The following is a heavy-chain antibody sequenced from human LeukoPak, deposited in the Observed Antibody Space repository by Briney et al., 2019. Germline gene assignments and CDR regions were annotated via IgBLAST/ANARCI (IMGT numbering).Heavy chain of an antibody. CDR1: GFTFSSFA. J-gene: IGHJ4*02. Sequence: GKSLRLSCAASGFTFSSFAMPWVRQAPGKGLEWVAVISFEGRNKYYADSLKGRFTISRDNSKNTLYLQMNSLRGEDTAVYFCAKDPVGYYFDYWGQGTVVTVSS. D-gene: IGHD2-15*01. CDR3: AKDPVGYYFDY. CDR2: ISFEGRNK. V-gene: IGHV3-30*18.